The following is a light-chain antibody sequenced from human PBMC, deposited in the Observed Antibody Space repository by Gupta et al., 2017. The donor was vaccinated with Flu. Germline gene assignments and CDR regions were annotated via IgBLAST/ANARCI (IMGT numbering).Light chain of an antibody. J-gene: IGLJ3*02. CDR2: EVT. CDR3: GSYTSSATWV. V-gene: IGLV2-14*01. CDR1: SSDVGGYNY. Sequence: SALTLPAPVSGSPGQSLTISCTGTSSDVGGYNYVSWYQQHPGKAPKLMVYEVTNRPAGVSTRFSGSKSGNTASLTISGRQAEDEADYFCGSYTSSATWVFGGGTKLTVL.